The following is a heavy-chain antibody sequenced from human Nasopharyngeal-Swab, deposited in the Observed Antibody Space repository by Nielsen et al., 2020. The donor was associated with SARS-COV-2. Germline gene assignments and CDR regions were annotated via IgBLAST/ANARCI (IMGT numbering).Heavy chain of an antibody. CDR1: GFTFRNYG. CDR2: IWYDGTNK. D-gene: IGHD5-18*01. J-gene: IGHJ4*02. V-gene: IGHV3-33*01. Sequence: GESLKISCAASGFTFRNYGMHWVRQAPGKGLEWVANIWYDGTNKYYADSVKGRFTISRDNSNNTLYLQMNSLRAEDTAVYYCATKGRGYGPPSDYWGQGTLVTVSS. CDR3: ATKGRGYGPPSDY.